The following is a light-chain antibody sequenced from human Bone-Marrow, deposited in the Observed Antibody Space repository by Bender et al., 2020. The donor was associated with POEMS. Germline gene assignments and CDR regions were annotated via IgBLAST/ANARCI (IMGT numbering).Light chain of an antibody. V-gene: IGLV1-44*01. CDR2: SNN. Sequence: QSVLTQPPSASGTPGQRVTISCSGSSSNIGTNPVNWYQQLPGTAPKLLIYSNNQRPSGVPDRFSGSKSGTSASLAISGLQSEDEADYYCSSFAATNRYVFGTGTKLTVL. J-gene: IGLJ1*01. CDR1: SSNIGTNP. CDR3: SSFAATNRYV.